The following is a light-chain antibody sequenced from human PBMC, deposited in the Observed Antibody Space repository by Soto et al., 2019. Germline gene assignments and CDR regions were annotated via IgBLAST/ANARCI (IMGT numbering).Light chain of an antibody. CDR2: DAS. V-gene: IGKV3-11*01. CDR3: QQYGGSPAIT. J-gene: IGKJ5*01. Sequence: EIVLTQSPATLSSSPGDKASLSCRSSQSVSNSLAWYQQRPVQAPRLLIYDASNRATGIPARFSGSGSGTDFTLTISRLEPEDFAVYYCQQYGGSPAITFGQGTRLEI. CDR1: QSVSNS.